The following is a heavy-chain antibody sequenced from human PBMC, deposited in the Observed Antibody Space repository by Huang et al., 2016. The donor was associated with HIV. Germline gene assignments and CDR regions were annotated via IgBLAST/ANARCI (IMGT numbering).Heavy chain of an antibody. V-gene: IGHV3-74*01. CDR2: INRAGSST. CDR1: GFSISSYW. J-gene: IGHJ4*02. Sequence: EVQLVESGGGLVQPGGSLRLSCAASGFSISSYWMHWVRQAPGKGRVWVSRINRAGSSTSYADSVKGRFTISRDNAKNTLYLQMNSLRAEDTAVYYCARDPRIQSWLNFFDYWGQGTLVSVSS. D-gene: IGHD3-22*01. CDR3: ARDPRIQSWLNFFDY.